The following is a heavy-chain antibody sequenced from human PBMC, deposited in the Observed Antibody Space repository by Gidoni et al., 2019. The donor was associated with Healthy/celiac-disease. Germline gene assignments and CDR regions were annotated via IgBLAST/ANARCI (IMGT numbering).Heavy chain of an antibody. J-gene: IGHJ4*02. CDR2: IRSKAYGGTT. CDR1: GFTFGDDA. D-gene: IGHD5-12*01. Sequence: EVQLVESGGGLVQPGRSLRLSCTASGFTFGDDAMSWVRQAPGKGLEWVGFIRSKAYGGTTEYAASVKGRFTIARDDSKSIAYLQMNSLKTEDTAVYYCTRVPLVAYFDYWGQGTLVTVSS. V-gene: IGHV3-49*04. CDR3: TRVPLVAYFDY.